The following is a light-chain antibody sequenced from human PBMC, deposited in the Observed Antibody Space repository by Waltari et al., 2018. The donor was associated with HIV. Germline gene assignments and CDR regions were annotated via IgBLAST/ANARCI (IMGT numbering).Light chain of an antibody. Sequence: QPVLTQPPSASGSLGASVKLPCTLSSGHSSNAIAWHQQQPEKGPRFLMKVNSEGSHNRGAGIPDRFSGSTYGAERYLTISSLQSEDEADYYCQTWGTGIAVFGGGTKLTVL. CDR3: QTWGTGIAV. V-gene: IGLV4-69*01. CDR2: VNSEGSH. CDR1: SGHSSNA. J-gene: IGLJ3*02.